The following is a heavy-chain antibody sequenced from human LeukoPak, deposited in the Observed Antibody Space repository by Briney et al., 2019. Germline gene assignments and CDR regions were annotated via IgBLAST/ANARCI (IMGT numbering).Heavy chain of an antibody. J-gene: IGHJ4*02. D-gene: IGHD6-19*01. CDR1: GGSFSGYY. Sequence: SETLSLTCAVYGGSFSGYYWSWIRQPPGKGLEWIGEINHSGSTNYDPSLKSRVTISVDTSKNQFSLKLSSVTAADTAVYYCARRRGWSVDYWGQGTLVTVSS. CDR3: ARRRGWSVDY. V-gene: IGHV4-34*01. CDR2: INHSGST.